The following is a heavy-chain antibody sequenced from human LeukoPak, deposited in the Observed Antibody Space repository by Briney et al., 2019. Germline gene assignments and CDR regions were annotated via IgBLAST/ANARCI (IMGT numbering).Heavy chain of an antibody. Sequence: GSLRLSCAASGFTFSSYEMNWVRQPPGKGLEWIGSIYYSGSTYYNPSLKSRVTISVDTSKNQFSLKLSSVTAADTAVYYCARRVVVITKDYFDYWGQGTLVTVSS. V-gene: IGHV4-39*01. CDR3: ARRVVVITKDYFDY. D-gene: IGHD3-22*01. CDR1: GFTFSSYE. J-gene: IGHJ4*02. CDR2: IYYSGST.